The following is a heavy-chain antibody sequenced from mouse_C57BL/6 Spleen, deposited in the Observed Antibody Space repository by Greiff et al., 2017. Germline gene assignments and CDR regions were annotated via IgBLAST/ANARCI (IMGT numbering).Heavy chain of an antibody. CDR3: ARGGYDYDAAMDY. CDR2: INPSSGYT. Sequence: VKLQQSGAELARPGASVKMSCKASGYTFTSYTMHWVKQRPGQGLEWIGYINPSSGYTKYNQKFKDKATLTADKSSSTAYMQLSSLTSEDSAVYYCARGGYDYDAAMDYWGQGTSVTVSS. V-gene: IGHV1-4*01. D-gene: IGHD2-4*01. J-gene: IGHJ4*01. CDR1: GYTFTSYT.